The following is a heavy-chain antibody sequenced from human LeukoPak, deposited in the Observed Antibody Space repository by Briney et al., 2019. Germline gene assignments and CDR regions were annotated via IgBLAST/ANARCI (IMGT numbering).Heavy chain of an antibody. CDR2: IYSGGST. V-gene: IGHV3-53*01. CDR3: ARGGSYSAASFDY. J-gene: IGHJ4*02. CDR1: GFTVSSNY. Sequence: PGGSLRLSCAASGFTVSSNYMSWVRQAPGKGLEWVSVIYSGGSTYYADSVKGRFTISRDNSKNTLYLQMNSLRAEDTAVYYCARGGSYSAASFDYWGQGTLVTASS. D-gene: IGHD1-26*01.